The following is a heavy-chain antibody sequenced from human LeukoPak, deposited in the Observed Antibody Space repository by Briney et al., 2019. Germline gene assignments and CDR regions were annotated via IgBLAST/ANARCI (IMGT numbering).Heavy chain of an antibody. CDR1: GYTFTGYY. CDR2: INPNSGGT. CDR3: ARGPRLDSSSWYYGAFDI. J-gene: IGHJ3*02. V-gene: IGHV1-2*06. Sequence: GASVKVSCKASGYTFTGYYMHWVRQAPGQGLEWMGRINPNSGGTNYAQKFQGRVTMTRDTSISTAYMELSRLRSDDTAVYYCARGPRLDSSSWYYGAFDIWGQGTMVTVSS. D-gene: IGHD6-13*01.